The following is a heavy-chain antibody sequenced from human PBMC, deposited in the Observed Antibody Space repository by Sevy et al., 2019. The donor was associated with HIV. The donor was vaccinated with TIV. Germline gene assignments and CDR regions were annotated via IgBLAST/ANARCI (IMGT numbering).Heavy chain of an antibody. CDR2: ISASGIST. D-gene: IGHD3-10*01. CDR1: GYTFSGYA. Sequence: GGSLRLSCAGSGYTFSGYAMSWVRQAPGKGLEWVSAISASGISTYYAGSVKGWVTISRDNSKNTLYLAMDSLRDDDTALYYCAKDRGAVPEGEEYYLDYWGRGTLVTASS. J-gene: IGHJ4*02. CDR3: AKDRGAVPEGEEYYLDY. V-gene: IGHV3-23*01.